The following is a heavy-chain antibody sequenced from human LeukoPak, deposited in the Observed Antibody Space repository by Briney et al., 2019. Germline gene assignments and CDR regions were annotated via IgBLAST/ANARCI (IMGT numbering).Heavy chain of an antibody. Sequence: ASVKVSCKDSGGTFSSYAIRWVRQAPGQELGWMVRIIPILGIANYAQKFQGRVTITADKSASTAYMELSSLRSEDTAVYYCARETTTVVSRAFEAIWGQRTMVTVSS. J-gene: IGHJ3*02. D-gene: IGHD4-23*01. V-gene: IGHV1-69*04. CDR2: IIPILGIA. CDR1: GGTFSSYA. CDR3: ARETTTVVSRAFEAI.